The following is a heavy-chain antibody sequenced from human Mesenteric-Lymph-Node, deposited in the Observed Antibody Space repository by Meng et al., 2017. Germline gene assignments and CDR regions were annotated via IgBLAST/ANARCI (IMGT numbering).Heavy chain of an antibody. CDR2: INPNTGVT. J-gene: IGHJ2*01. Sequence: ASVKVSCKASGYTFTINYMHWVRQAPGQGLEWLAWINPNTGVTKYAQQFQDRVTVTRDTSISTVYMEMSSLRSDDTAVYYCVRENWYYDLWGPGTLVTVSS. CDR1: GYTFTINY. CDR3: VRENWYYDL. V-gene: IGHV1-2*02.